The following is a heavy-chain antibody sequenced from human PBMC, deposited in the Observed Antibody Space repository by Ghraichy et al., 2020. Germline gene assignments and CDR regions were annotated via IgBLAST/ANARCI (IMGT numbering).Heavy chain of an antibody. CDR3: ARYSSGWYYFDY. CDR1: GGSISSYY. Sequence: SETLSLTCTVSGGSISSYYWSWIRQPPGKGLEWIGYIYYSGSTNYNPSLKSRVTISVDTSKNQFSLKLSSVTAADTAVYYCARYSSGWYYFDYWGQGTLVTVSS. D-gene: IGHD6-19*01. CDR2: IYYSGST. J-gene: IGHJ4*02. V-gene: IGHV4-59*01.